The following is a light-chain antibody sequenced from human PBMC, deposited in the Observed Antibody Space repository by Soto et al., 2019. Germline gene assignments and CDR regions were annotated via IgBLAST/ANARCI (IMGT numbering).Light chain of an antibody. CDR1: QSVSSSY. CDR2: GAS. Sequence: EFVLTQSPGTLSLSPWERATLSCRASQSVSSSYLAWYQQKPGQAPRLLIYGASSRATGIPDRFSGSGSGTDFTLTISRLEPEDFAVYYCQHYRTFGQGTKVDI. J-gene: IGKJ1*01. CDR3: QHYRT. V-gene: IGKV3-20*01.